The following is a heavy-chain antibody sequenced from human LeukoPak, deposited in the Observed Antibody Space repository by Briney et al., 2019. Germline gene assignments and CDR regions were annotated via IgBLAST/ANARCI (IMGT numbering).Heavy chain of an antibody. J-gene: IGHJ4*02. CDR2: FDPEDGET. V-gene: IGHV1-24*01. Sequence: GASVKVSCKVSGYTLTELSMHWVRQAPGKGLEWMGGFDPEDGETIYAQKFQGRVTMTEDTSTDTAYMELSSLRSEDTAVYYCATSYGSGSYYNVYADYWGQGTLVTVSS. CDR1: GYTLTELS. CDR3: ATSYGSGSYYNVYADY. D-gene: IGHD3-10*01.